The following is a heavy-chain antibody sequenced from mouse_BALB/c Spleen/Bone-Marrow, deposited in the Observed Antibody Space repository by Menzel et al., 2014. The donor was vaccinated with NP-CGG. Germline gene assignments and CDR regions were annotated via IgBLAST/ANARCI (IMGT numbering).Heavy chain of an antibody. CDR2: ISTYSGNT. V-gene: IGHV1-67*01. D-gene: IGHD2-1*01. Sequence: MQLQQSGPELVRPGVSVKISCKGSGCTFTDYAMHWVKQSHAKSLEWIGVISTYSGNTNYNQKFKGKATMTVDKSSSTAYMELARLTSEDSAIYYCASPIYYGNYEGFAYWGQGTLVTVSA. CDR1: GCTFTDYA. J-gene: IGHJ3*01. CDR3: ASPIYYGNYEGFAY.